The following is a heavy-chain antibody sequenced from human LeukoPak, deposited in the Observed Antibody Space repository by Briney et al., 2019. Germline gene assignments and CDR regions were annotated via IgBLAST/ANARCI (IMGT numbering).Heavy chain of an antibody. D-gene: IGHD3-3*01. J-gene: IGHJ6*03. CDR3: ARGVERTIFGVVIPVPYYYYMDV. CDR2: MNPNSGNT. Sequence: ASVKASCKASGYTFTSYDINWVRQATGQGLEWMGWMNPNSGNTGYAQKFQGRVTMTRNTSISTAYMELSSLRSEDTAVYYCARGVERTIFGVVIPVPYYYYMDVWGKGTTVTVSS. CDR1: GYTFTSYD. V-gene: IGHV1-8*01.